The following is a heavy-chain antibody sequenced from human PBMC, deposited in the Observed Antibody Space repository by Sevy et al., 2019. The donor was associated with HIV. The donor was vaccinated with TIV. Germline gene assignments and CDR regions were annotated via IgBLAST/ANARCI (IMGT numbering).Heavy chain of an antibody. CDR3: AKDVSARTVEYGSSSAGPYDY. CDR1: GFTFSSYA. J-gene: IGHJ4*02. Sequence: GGSLRLSCAASGFTFSSYAMSWVRQAPGKGLEWVSAISGSGGSTYYADSVKGRFTISRDNSKNTLYLQMNSLRAEDTALYYCAKDVSARTVEYGSSSAGPYDYWGQGTLVTVSS. D-gene: IGHD6-6*01. V-gene: IGHV3-23*01. CDR2: ISGSGGST.